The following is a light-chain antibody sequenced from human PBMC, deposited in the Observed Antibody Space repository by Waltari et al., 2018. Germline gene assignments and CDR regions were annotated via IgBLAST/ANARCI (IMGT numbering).Light chain of an antibody. Sequence: DIQMTQSPSSLSASVGDRVIIPCRASQSIISYLNWYQQKPGKAPKLLIYAASTLQSGVPSRFSGSGSGTDFNLTISSLQPEDFATYYCQQTYIYPLTFGGGTKVEI. CDR1: QSIISY. J-gene: IGKJ4*01. V-gene: IGKV1-39*01. CDR2: AAS. CDR3: QQTYIYPLT.